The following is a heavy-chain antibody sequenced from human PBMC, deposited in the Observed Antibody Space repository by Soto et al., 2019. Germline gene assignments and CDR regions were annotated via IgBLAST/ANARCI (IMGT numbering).Heavy chain of an antibody. CDR3: AKGYSSGWHSSLSS. CDR1: GFNFSNYG. CDR2: ITGSGDRT. Sequence: EVQLLEYGGGLVQPGGSLRLSCAASGFNFSNYGVSWVRQAPGKGLECVSGITGSGDRTSYADSVKGRFTVSRDNSKNTLSLQMNSLRVEDTAIYYYAKGYSSGWHSSLSSWGQGTLVVVSS. J-gene: IGHJ5*02. D-gene: IGHD6-19*01. V-gene: IGHV3-23*01.